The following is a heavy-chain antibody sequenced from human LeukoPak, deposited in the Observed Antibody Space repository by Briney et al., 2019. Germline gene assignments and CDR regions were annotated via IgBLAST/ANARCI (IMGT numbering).Heavy chain of an antibody. D-gene: IGHD2-2*01. V-gene: IGHV4-30-4*08. CDR1: GGSISSGDYY. Sequence: SETLSLTCTVSGGSISSGDYYWSWIRQPPGKGLEWIGYIYYSGSTYYNPSLKSRVTISVDTSKNQFSLKLSSVTAADTAVYYCARLPAAPYNWFDPWGQGTLVTVSS. CDR2: IYYSGST. CDR3: ARLPAAPYNWFDP. J-gene: IGHJ5*02.